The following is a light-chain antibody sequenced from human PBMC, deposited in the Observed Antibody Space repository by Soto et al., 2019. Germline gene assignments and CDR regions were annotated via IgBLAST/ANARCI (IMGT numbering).Light chain of an antibody. J-gene: IGLJ1*01. CDR3: AAWNDNPNGPGYV. Sequence: QSVLTQPPSASGTPGQRVTISCSGSSSNIGSNYVNWYQHLPGTAPKLLIYSDDQRPSGVPDRFSGSKSGTSASLAISGLQSEDEGDYFCAAWNDNPNGPGYVFGTGTKVTV. V-gene: IGLV1-44*01. CDR2: SDD. CDR1: SSNIGSNY.